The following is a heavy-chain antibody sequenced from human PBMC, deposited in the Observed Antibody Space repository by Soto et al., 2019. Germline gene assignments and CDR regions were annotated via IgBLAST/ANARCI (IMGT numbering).Heavy chain of an antibody. CDR1: GYTFTSYG. J-gene: IGHJ4*02. CDR3: ARVHYYDSSGYYYGYYFGY. CDR2: ISAYNGNT. D-gene: IGHD3-22*01. V-gene: IGHV1-18*01. Sequence: ASVKVSCKASGYTFTSYGISWVRQAPGQGLEWMGWISAYNGNTNYAQKLQGRVTMTTDTSTSTAYMELRSLRSDDTAVYYCARVHYYDSSGYYYGYYFGYWGQGTLVTVSS.